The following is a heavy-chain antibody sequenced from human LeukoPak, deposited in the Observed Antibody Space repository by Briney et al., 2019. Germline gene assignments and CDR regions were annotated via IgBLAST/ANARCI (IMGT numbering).Heavy chain of an antibody. D-gene: IGHD3-10*01. CDR3: AKWGAQSGSYRVVDC. J-gene: IGHJ4*02. CDR1: GFTFSSNH. V-gene: IGHV3-53*05. CDR2: IYSGGST. Sequence: PGGSLRLSCAASGFTFSSNHMSWVRQAPGKGLEWVSVIYSGGSTYYADSVKGRFTISRDNSNNTLFLQMNSLRVEDTAVYYCAKWGAQSGSYRVVDCWGRGTLVTVSS.